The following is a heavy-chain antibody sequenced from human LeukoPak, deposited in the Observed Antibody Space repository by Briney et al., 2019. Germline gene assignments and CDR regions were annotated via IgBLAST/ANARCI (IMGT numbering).Heavy chain of an antibody. CDR2: IYSGGTT. Sequence: PGGSLRLSCAASGFTVSSNYMSWVRQAPGKGLEWVSVIYSGGTTYYADSVKGRFTISRDNSKNTLYLQMNSLRGEDTAVHYCAAGYCSGGSCYLPFWGQGTLVTVSS. CDR3: AAGYCSGGSCYLPF. CDR1: GFTVSSNY. J-gene: IGHJ4*02. V-gene: IGHV3-53*01. D-gene: IGHD2-15*01.